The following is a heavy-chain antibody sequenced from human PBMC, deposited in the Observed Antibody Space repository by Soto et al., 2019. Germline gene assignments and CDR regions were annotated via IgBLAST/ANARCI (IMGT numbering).Heavy chain of an antibody. D-gene: IGHD2-2*01. CDR3: ARGPRYIVVVPAHSYYYYGMDV. CDR1: GGSFSGYY. V-gene: IGHV4-34*01. J-gene: IGHJ6*02. Sequence: PSETLSLTCAVYGGSFSGYYWSWIRQPPGKGLEWTGEINHSGSTNYNPSLKSRVTISVDTSKNQFSLKLSSVTAADTAVYYCARGPRYIVVVPAHSYYYYGMDVWGQGTTVTVSS. CDR2: INHSGST.